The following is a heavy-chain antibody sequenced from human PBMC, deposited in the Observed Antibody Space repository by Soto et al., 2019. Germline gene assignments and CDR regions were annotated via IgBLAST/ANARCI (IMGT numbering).Heavy chain of an antibody. V-gene: IGHV1-46*03. CDR2: INPNGGST. J-gene: IGHJ4*02. D-gene: IGHD2-15*01. CDR1: GYTFSSYY. Sequence: ASVKVSCKASGYTFSSYYIHWVRQAPGQGLEWIGIINPNGGSTTYAQNFKGRLTMTRDTSASTVYMDLSSLTSDDTAVYYCARAPGYCSGGSCYLFDYWGQGTLVTVSS. CDR3: ARAPGYCSGGSCYLFDY.